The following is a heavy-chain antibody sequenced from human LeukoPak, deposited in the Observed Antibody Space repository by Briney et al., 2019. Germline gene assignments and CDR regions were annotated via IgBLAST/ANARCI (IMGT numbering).Heavy chain of an antibody. CDR2: ISYDGSNK. J-gene: IGHJ4*02. CDR3: ARGGYSSPDIPDY. CDR1: GFTFSSYG. Sequence: GRSLRLSCAASGFTFSSYGMHWVRQAPGKGLEWVAVISYDGSNKYYADSVKGRFTISRDNSKNTLYLQMNSLRAEDTAVYYRARGGYSSPDIPDYWGQGTLVTVSS. D-gene: IGHD6-13*01. V-gene: IGHV3-30*03.